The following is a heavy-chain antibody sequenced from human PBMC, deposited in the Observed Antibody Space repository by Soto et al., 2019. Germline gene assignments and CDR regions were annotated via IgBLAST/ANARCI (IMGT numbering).Heavy chain of an antibody. Sequence: ASVKGSCTASGYTFTGDYIHWVRQAHGQGLEWVGWINPKTGATNFAQRFQGRVTMTRDTSISTAYMELSRLRSDDTAVYYCARVGDTAMVIWGMDVWGQGTTVTVSS. V-gene: IGHV1-2*02. CDR3: ARVGDTAMVIWGMDV. J-gene: IGHJ6*02. CDR1: GYTFTGDY. CDR2: INPKTGAT. D-gene: IGHD5-18*01.